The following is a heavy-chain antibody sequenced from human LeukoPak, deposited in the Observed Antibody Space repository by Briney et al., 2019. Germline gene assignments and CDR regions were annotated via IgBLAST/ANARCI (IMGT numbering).Heavy chain of an antibody. J-gene: IGHJ4*02. CDR3: ARGVGGSYYIR. V-gene: IGHV4-34*01. CDR2: INHSGST. CDR1: GGSFSGYY. D-gene: IGHD1-26*01. Sequence: SETLSLTCAVYGGSFSGYYWSWIRQPPGEGLEWIGEINHSGSTNYNPSLKSRVTISVDTSKNQFSLKLSSVTAADTAVYYCARGVGGSYYIRWGQGTLVTVSS.